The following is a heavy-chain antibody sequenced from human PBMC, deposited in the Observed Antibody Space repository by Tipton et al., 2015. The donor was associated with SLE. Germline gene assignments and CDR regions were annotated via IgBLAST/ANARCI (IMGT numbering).Heavy chain of an antibody. CDR1: NGLVSSSSYY. CDR2: IHYSGST. V-gene: IGHV4-39*01. D-gene: IGHD3-10*01. CDR3: ARAARSMVRGIGRLDY. J-gene: IGHJ4*02. Sequence: TLSLTCIVFNGLVSSSSYYWGWIRQSPGTGLEWIGSIHYSGSTHYNPSLKSRATVSVDTSKNQFSLKVTSVTAADTAVYYCARAARSMVRGIGRLDYWGQGTLVTVSS.